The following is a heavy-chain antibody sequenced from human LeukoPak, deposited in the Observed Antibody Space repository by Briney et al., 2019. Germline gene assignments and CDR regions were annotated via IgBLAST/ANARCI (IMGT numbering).Heavy chain of an antibody. Sequence: GGSLRLSCAASGFTFNNAWMSWVRQAPGKGLEWVGRIKTKTDGGTTDYAAPVNGSFTISRDDSESTLYLEMNSLTTEDTAVYWCTTITMVSHFDHWGQGTLVTVSS. CDR3: TTITMVSHFDH. CDR2: IKTKTDGGTT. V-gene: IGHV3-15*01. CDR1: GFTFNNAW. D-gene: IGHD3-10*01. J-gene: IGHJ4*02.